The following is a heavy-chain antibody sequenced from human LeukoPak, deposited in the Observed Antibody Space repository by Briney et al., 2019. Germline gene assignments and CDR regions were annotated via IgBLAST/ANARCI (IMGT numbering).Heavy chain of an antibody. D-gene: IGHD3-22*01. CDR3: ARGTDSSAYFDY. Sequence: SETLSLTCTVSGGSISSYYWSWIRQPPGKGLEWIGYIYYSGSTNYNPSLKSRVTISVDTSKNQFYLKLSSVTAADTAVYYCARGTDSSAYFDYWGQGTLVTVSS. V-gene: IGHV4-59*01. J-gene: IGHJ4*02. CDR1: GGSISSYY. CDR2: IYYSGST.